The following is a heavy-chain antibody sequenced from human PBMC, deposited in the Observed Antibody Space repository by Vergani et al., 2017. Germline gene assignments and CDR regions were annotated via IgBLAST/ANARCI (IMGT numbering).Heavy chain of an antibody. CDR2: IRSKANSYAT. Sequence: EVQLVESGGGLVQPGGSLKLSCAASGFTFSGSAMHWVRQASGKGLEWVGRIRSKANSYATAYAASVKGRFTISRDASKNTAYLQMNSLKTEDTAVYYCTSGCQYYYDSSGYHHRYGMDVWGQGTTVTVSS. CDR3: TSGCQYYYDSSGYHHRYGMDV. D-gene: IGHD3-22*01. J-gene: IGHJ6*02. CDR1: GFTFSGSA. V-gene: IGHV3-73*02.